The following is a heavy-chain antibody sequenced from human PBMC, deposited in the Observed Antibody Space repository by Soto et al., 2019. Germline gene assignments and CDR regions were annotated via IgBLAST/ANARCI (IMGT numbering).Heavy chain of an antibody. CDR2: ISAYNGNT. CDR3: ARAADHSGYSSTLY. CDR1: GYTFTSYG. D-gene: IGHD6-13*01. Sequence: VASVKVSCKASGYTFTSYGISWARQAPGQGLEWMGWISAYNGNTNYAQKLQGRVTMTTDTSTSTAYMELRSLRSDDTAVYYCARAADHSGYSSTLYWGQGTLVTVSS. J-gene: IGHJ4*02. V-gene: IGHV1-18*01.